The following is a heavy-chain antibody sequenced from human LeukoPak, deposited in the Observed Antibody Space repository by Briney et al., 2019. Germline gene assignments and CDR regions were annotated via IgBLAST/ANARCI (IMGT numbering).Heavy chain of an antibody. Sequence: GGSLRLSCSASGFTFSSYAMHWVRQAPGKGLEYVSATSSNGGSTYYADSVKGRFTICRDNSKNTLYLQMSSLRAEDTAVYYCVKDAVTMVRGYYFDYWGQGTLVTVSS. J-gene: IGHJ4*02. D-gene: IGHD3-10*01. CDR3: VKDAVTMVRGYYFDY. V-gene: IGHV3-64D*06. CDR1: GFTFSSYA. CDR2: TSSNGGST.